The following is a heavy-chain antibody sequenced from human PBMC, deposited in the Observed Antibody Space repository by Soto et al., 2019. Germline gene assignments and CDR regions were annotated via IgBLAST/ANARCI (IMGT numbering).Heavy chain of an antibody. V-gene: IGHV2-5*02. J-gene: IGHJ4*02. CDR2: IYWDDDK. Sequence: SGPTLVNPTQTLTLTCTFSGFSLSTSGVGVGWIRQPPGKALEWLALIYWDDDKRYSPSLKSRLTITKDTSKNQVVLTMTNMDPVDTATYYCAHTVLGFVVVPAAMNYFDYWGQGTLVTVSS. CDR3: AHTVLGFVVVPAAMNYFDY. D-gene: IGHD2-2*01. CDR1: GFSLSTSGVG.